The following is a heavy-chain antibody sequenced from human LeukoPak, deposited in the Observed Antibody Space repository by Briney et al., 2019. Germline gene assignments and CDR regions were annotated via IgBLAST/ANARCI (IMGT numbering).Heavy chain of an antibody. CDR1: GFTFSSYG. Sequence: GGSLRLSCAASGFTFSSYGMHWVRQAPGKGLEWVAFIRYDGSNKYYADSVKVRFTISRDNSKNTLYLQMNSLRAEDTAVYYCAKDLEGMRKTFDYWGQGTLVTVSS. J-gene: IGHJ4*02. D-gene: IGHD3-10*01. CDR3: AKDLEGMRKTFDY. CDR2: IRYDGSNK. V-gene: IGHV3-30*02.